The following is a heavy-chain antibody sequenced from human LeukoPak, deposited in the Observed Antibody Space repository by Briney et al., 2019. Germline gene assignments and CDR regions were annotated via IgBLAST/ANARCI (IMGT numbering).Heavy chain of an antibody. J-gene: IGHJ4*02. D-gene: IGHD2-8*01. Sequence: GGSLRLSCAASGFTFSDYYMSWIRQAPGKGLEWVSYISSSGSTIYYADSVKGRFTISRDNAKNSLYLQMNSLRAEDTAVYYCARDLGYCTNGVCHTRFDYWGQGTLVTVSS. CDR3: ARDLGYCTNGVCHTRFDY. CDR2: ISSSGSTI. V-gene: IGHV3-11*01. CDR1: GFTFSDYY.